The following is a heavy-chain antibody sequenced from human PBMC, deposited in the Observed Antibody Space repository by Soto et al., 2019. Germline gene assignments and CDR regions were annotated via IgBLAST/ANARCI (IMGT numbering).Heavy chain of an antibody. J-gene: IGHJ4*02. CDR2: INHSGST. Sequence: SETLSLTCGVYGGSFGGYYGSWIRQPPGRGLEWIGEINHSGSTNYNPSLKSRVTISVDTSKNQFSLKLSSVTAADTAVYYCARDIVVVVAATSYFDYWGQGTLVTVSS. CDR3: ARDIVVVVAATSYFDY. CDR1: GGSFGGYY. D-gene: IGHD2-15*01. V-gene: IGHV4-34*01.